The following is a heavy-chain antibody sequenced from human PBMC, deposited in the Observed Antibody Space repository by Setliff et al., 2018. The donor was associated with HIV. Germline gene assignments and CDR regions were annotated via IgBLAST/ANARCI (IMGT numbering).Heavy chain of an antibody. CDR2: ISAYTANT. V-gene: IGHV1-18*01. Sequence: ASVKVSCKASGYTFPNYGNTWVRQAPGQGLEWMGWISAYTANTNYAQNLQGRVTLTTDTSTSTAYMELRSLRSDDTAVYYCARVRVGATPLDYWGQGTLVTVSS. D-gene: IGHD1-26*01. J-gene: IGHJ4*02. CDR3: ARVRVGATPLDY. CDR1: GYTFPNYG.